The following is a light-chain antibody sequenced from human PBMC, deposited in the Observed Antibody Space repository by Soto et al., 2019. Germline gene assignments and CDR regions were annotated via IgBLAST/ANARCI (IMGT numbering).Light chain of an antibody. CDR3: GSWDSSLSAYV. Sequence: VLTQPPSVSGAPGQRVSISCTGSSSNIGAGYDVHWYQHLPGTAPKLLIYANNNRPSGVPDRFSGSKSGTSATLGITGFQTGDEADYYCGSWDSSLSAYVFGTGTKVTV. CDR2: ANN. CDR1: SSNIGAGYD. J-gene: IGLJ1*01. V-gene: IGLV1-40*01.